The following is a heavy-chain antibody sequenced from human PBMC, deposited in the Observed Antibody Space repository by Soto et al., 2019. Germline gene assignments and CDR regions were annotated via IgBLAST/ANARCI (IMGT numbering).Heavy chain of an antibody. Sequence: SETLSLTCSVSGGSISSTNYYWSWIRQHPGRGLEWIGYIYYNGNTYYNPSLKSRVTISVDTSKNQFSLKLSSVTAADTAVYYCAGGXSSRWYWFDPWGQG. CDR2: IYYNGNT. J-gene: IGHJ5*02. CDR1: GGSISSTNYY. V-gene: IGHV4-31*03. CDR3: AGGXSSRWYWFDP. D-gene: IGHD6-13*01.